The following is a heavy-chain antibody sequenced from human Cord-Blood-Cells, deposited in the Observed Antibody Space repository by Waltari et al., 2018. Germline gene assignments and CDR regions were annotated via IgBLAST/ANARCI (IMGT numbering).Heavy chain of an antibody. Sequence: EVQLVQSGAEVKKPGESLKIPCTVSGYSFTCYWVGWVSQMLGKGLEWLGIIYPGDSDTRYSPSFQGQVTISADKSISTAYLQWSSLKASDTAMYYCASTLGYCSSTSCYADAFDIWGQGTMVTVSS. CDR3: ASTLGYCSSTSCYADAFDI. V-gene: IGHV5-51*03. D-gene: IGHD2-2*01. J-gene: IGHJ3*02. CDR2: IYPGDSDT. CDR1: GYSFTCYW.